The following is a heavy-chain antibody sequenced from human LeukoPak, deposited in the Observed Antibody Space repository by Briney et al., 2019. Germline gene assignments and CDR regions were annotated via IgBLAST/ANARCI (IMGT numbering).Heavy chain of an antibody. V-gene: IGHV3-48*03. J-gene: IGHJ4*02. CDR1: GFTFSSYE. CDR3: ARWSGNILTGLFDF. CDR2: ISSSGSTI. Sequence: SGGSLRLSCAASGFTFSSYEMNWVRQAPGKGLEWVSYISSSGSTIYYADSVKGRFTISRDNAKNSLSLQMNSLRVEDTAVYYCARWSGNILTGLFDFWGQGSLVTVSS. D-gene: IGHD3-9*01.